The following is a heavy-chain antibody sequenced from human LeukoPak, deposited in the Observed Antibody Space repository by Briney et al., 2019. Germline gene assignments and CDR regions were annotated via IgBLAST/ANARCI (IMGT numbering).Heavy chain of an antibody. CDR1: GFTFSSYA. V-gene: IGHV3-23*01. CDR3: SKGGSPTYAFDI. D-gene: IGHD6-25*01. CDR2: ISGSGGST. J-gene: IGHJ3*02. Sequence: PGGSLRLSCAASGFTFSSYAMSWVRQAPGKGLEWVSAISGSGGSTYYAHSVTGRFTISRDNSKNTRYLQMNSLRAEDTAVYYWSKGGSPTYAFDIWGQGTMVTVSS.